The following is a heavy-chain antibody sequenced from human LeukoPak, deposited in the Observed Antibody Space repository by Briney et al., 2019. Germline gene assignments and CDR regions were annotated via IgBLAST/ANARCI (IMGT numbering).Heavy chain of an antibody. CDR2: ITWKTHRT. J-gene: IGHJ4*02. CDR1: GCTFNDDT. Sequence: GGSLRLSCAASGCTFNDDTMHWVRQTPGRGLEWVSFITWKTHRTNYADSVKGRFTVSRDNRKGSLYLQMNSLSTEDTGLYHCASEVGYRSLGYLGQGTLVTVSS. CDR3: ASEVGYRSLGY. D-gene: IGHD3-3*01. V-gene: IGHV3-43*01.